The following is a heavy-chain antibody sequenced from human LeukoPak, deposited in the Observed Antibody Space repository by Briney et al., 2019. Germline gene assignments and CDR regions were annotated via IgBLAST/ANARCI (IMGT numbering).Heavy chain of an antibody. Sequence: SETLSLTCTVSGASITSSSYFWGWIRQAPGKGLEWIGTIYYSGSTYYSPSLKSRVTISLDTSKNQFSLKLSSVTAADTAVYYCARGVVAAAVRTFDFWGQGTLVTVSS. CDR2: IYYSGST. CDR3: ARGVVAAAVRTFDF. D-gene: IGHD6-13*01. J-gene: IGHJ4*02. CDR1: GASITSSSYF. V-gene: IGHV4-39*07.